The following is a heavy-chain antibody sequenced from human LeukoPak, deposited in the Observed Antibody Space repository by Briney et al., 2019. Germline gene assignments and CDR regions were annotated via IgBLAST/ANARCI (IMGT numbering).Heavy chain of an antibody. CDR2: ISSSSSYI. J-gene: IGHJ4*02. V-gene: IGHV3-21*01. D-gene: IGHD4-23*01. CDR3: ARDLDYGGNSVDY. CDR1: GFTVSSNY. Sequence: GGSLRLSCAASGFTVSSNYMSWVRQAPGKGLEWVSSISSSSSYIYYADSVKGRFTISRDNAKNSLYLQMNSLRAEDTAVYYCARDLDYGGNSVDYWGQGTLVTVSS.